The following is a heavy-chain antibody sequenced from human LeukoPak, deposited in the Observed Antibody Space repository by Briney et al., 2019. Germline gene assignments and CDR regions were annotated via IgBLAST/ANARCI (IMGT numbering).Heavy chain of an antibody. Sequence: KSGGSLRLSCAASGFTFSDHYMSWIRQAPGKGLEWVSYIDSSGRALYYADSVKGRFTISRDNAKNSLFLQMNSLRAEDTAVYFCTRDPDKSSKVDFWGQGSLVTVSS. J-gene: IGHJ4*02. V-gene: IGHV3-11*01. CDR2: IDSSGRAL. D-gene: IGHD3-9*01. CDR3: TRDPDKSSKVDF. CDR1: GFTFSDHY.